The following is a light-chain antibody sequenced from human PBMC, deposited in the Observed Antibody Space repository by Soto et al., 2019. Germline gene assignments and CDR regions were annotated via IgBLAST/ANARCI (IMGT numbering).Light chain of an antibody. V-gene: IGKV1-39*01. Sequence: DIQMTQSPSSLSASVGDRVTITFGASQGISTYLNWYQQKPGKAPKLLIYAASSLQSGVPSRFSGSRSGPDFTLTISSLQPEDFATYYCQQSYSSPPTFGQGTKVDIK. CDR1: QGISTY. CDR3: QQSYSSPPT. CDR2: AAS. J-gene: IGKJ1*01.